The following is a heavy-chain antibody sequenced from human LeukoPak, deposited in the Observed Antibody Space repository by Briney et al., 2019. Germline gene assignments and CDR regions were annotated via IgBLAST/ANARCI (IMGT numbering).Heavy chain of an antibody. CDR3: ARRGDNYYYYMDV. CDR2: MNPNSGNT. D-gene: IGHD2-21*02. J-gene: IGHJ6*03. Sequence: ASVKVSCKASGYTFTTYDIHRVRQATGQGLEWMGWMNPNSGNTGYAQKFQGRVTITRNTSISAAYMELSSLRSEDTAVYYCARRGDNYYYYMDVWGKGTTVTVSS. V-gene: IGHV1-8*03. CDR1: GYTFTTYD.